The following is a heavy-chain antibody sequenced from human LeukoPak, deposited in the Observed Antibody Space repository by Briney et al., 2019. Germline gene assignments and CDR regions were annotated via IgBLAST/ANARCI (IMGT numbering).Heavy chain of an antibody. D-gene: IGHD2-2*02. CDR2: IYYSGST. V-gene: IGHV4-39*07. J-gene: IGHJ5*02. Sequence: SETLSLTCTVSGGSISSSNYYWDWIRQPPGKGLEWIGSIYYSGSTYYNPSLKSRVTISVDTSKNQFSLKLSSVTAADTAVYYCARDRCTSTSCYTRRIDPWGQGTLVTVSS. CDR3: ARDRCTSTSCYTRRIDP. CDR1: GGSISSSNYY.